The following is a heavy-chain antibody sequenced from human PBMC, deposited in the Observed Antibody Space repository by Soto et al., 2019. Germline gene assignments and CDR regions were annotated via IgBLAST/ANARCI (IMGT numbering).Heavy chain of an antibody. CDR1: GFTVSSNY. CDR2: IYSGGSA. Sequence: GRSLRLSGAASGFTVSSNYMSWVRQAPGKGLERVSVIYSGGSAYFADSVKGRFTISRDNSKNTLYLQMNSLRAEDTAVYYCARDLWGNWFDPWGQGTLVTVPQ. J-gene: IGHJ5*02. CDR3: ARDLWGNWFDP. V-gene: IGHV3-66*01. D-gene: IGHD3-16*01.